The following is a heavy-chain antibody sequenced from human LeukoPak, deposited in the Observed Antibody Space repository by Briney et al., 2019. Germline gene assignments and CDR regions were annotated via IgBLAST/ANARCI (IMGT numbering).Heavy chain of an antibody. CDR3: AKGQFMYSSGWFYFDY. V-gene: IGHV3-33*06. CDR2: IWYDGSNK. D-gene: IGHD6-19*01. CDR1: GFTFSSYG. Sequence: GRSLKLSCAASGFTFSSYGLHWVRQAPGKGLEWVAVIWYDGSNKYYADSVKGRFTISRDNFKNTLYLQMNSLRAEDTAVYYCAKGQFMYSSGWFYFDYWGQGTLVTVSS. J-gene: IGHJ4*02.